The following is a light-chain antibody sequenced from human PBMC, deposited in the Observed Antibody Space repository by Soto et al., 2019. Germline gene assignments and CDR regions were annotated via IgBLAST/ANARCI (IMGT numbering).Light chain of an antibody. CDR2: EVS. CDR1: SSDVGGYKY. Sequence: QSALTQPASVSGSPGQSITISCTGSSSDVGGYKYVSWYQQYPGKAPKLMIYEVSNRPSGVSNRFSGSKSGNTASLTISGLQAEDEADYYCNSYTSSSTLVFGGGTKLTVL. CDR3: NSYTSSSTLV. V-gene: IGLV2-14*01. J-gene: IGLJ2*01.